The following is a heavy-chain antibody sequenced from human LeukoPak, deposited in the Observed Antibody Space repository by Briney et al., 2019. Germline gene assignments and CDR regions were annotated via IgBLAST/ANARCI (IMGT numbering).Heavy chain of an antibody. CDR2: IYTSGST. V-gene: IGHV4-4*07. CDR3: ARDPTHGGYVWYFDL. D-gene: IGHD2-8*01. Sequence: SETLSLTCTVSGGSISSYYWSWIRQPAGKGLEWIGRIYTSGSTNYNPSLKSRVTMSVDTAKNQFSLKLSSVTAADTAVYYCARDPTHGGYVWYFDLWGRGTLVTVSS. CDR1: GGSISSYY. J-gene: IGHJ2*01.